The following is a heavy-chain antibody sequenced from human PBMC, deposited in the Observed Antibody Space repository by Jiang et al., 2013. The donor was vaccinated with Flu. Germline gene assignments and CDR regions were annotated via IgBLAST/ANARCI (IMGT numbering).Heavy chain of an antibody. J-gene: IGHJ2*01. CDR1: GFSLSTSGVG. V-gene: IGHV2-5*01. CDR2: IYWNDDK. CDR3: AHKGKTTVTKAPRLWYFDL. D-gene: IGHD4-17*01. Sequence: KPTQTLTLTCTFSGFSLSTSGVGVGWIRQPPGKALEWLALIYWNDDKRYSPSLKSRLTITKDTSKNQVVLTMTNMDPVDTATYYCAHKGKTTVTKAPRLWYFDLWGRGTLVTVSS.